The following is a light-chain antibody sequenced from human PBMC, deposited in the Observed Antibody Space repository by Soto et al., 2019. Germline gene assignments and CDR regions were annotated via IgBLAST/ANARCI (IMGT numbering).Light chain of an antibody. J-gene: IGKJ1*01. CDR2: AAS. CDR1: QSIDNY. CDR3: QQSYSSPDT. V-gene: IGKV1-39*01. Sequence: DIQMTQSPSSLSASVGDRVTITCRASQSIDNYLNWYQQKPGKAPNLLIYAASTLLSGVPSRLSGRGYGTHFTLTTGSLQPEDLATYYCQQSYSSPDTFGQGTKVEIK.